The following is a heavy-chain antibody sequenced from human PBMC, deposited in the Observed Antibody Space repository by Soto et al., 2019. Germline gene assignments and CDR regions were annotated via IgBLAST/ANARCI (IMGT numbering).Heavy chain of an antibody. CDR1: GYTFPSYG. D-gene: IGHD3-22*01. V-gene: IGHV1-3*01. Sequence: ASVKVSCKASGYTFPSYGINWVRQAPGRGLEWMGWINPGNGNTKYSQQFQGRVIIDRDTSASTAYMELSSLRPEDTAVYYCARGGYFDSSNYLAYWGLGTLVTVSS. CDR2: INPGNGNT. CDR3: ARGGYFDSSNYLAY. J-gene: IGHJ4*02.